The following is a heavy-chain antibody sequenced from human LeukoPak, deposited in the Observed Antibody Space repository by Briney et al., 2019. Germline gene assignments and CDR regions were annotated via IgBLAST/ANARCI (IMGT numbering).Heavy chain of an antibody. D-gene: IGHD6-6*01. J-gene: IGHJ6*03. V-gene: IGHV1-46*01. CDR2: INPSGSST. CDR1: GYAFTRHY. CDR3: ARGSAARRYYYYYMDV. Sequence: ASVKVSCKASGYAFTRHYMHWVRQAPGQGLEWMGLINPSGSSTIYAQKFQGRVTMTRDMSTSTDYMELSSLRSEDTAVYYCARGSAARRYYYYYMDVWGKGTTVTVSS.